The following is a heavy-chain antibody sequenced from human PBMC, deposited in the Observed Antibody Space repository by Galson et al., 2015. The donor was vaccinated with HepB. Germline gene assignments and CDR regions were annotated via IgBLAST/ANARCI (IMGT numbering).Heavy chain of an antibody. CDR1: GDSVSSNTAA. V-gene: IGHV6-1*01. CDR2: TYYRSKWYQ. Sequence: CAISGDSVSSNTAARNWIRQSPSRGLEWLGRTYYRSKWYQDYAVSVKSRMTINSDTSKNQFSLHLNSVTPEDTAVYYCARVRTRRPPHYYYGLDVWGHGTTVTVSS. J-gene: IGHJ6*02. CDR3: ARVRTRRPPHYYYGLDV.